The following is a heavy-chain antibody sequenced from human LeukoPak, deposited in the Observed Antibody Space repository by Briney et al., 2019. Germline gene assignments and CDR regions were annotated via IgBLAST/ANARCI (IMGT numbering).Heavy chain of an antibody. D-gene: IGHD2/OR15-2a*01. CDR1: GGSFSGYY. V-gene: IGHV4-34*01. J-gene: IGHJ6*02. CDR2: INHSGST. Sequence: PETLSLTCAVYGGSFSGYYWSWIRQPPGKGLEWIGEINHSGSTNYNPSLKSRVTISVDTSKNQFSLKLSSVTAADTAVYYCARDRGSSTLGFYYYGMDVWGQGTTVTVSS. CDR3: ARDRGSSTLGFYYYGMDV.